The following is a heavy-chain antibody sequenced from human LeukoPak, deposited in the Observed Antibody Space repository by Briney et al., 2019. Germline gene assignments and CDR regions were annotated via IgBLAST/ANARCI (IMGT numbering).Heavy chain of an antibody. D-gene: IGHD1-26*01. V-gene: IGHV4-34*01. CDR3: ARGQGGSYYY. J-gene: IGHJ4*02. CDR2: INHSGST. Sequence: SETLSLTCAVYGGSFSGYYWSWIRQPPGKGLEWIGEINHSGSTNYNPSLKSRVTISVDTFKNQFSLKLSSVTAADTAVYYCARGQGGSYYYWGQGTLVTVSS. CDR1: GGSFSGYY.